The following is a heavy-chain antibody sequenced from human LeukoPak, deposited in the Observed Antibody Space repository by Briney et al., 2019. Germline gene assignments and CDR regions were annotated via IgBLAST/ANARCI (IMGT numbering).Heavy chain of an antibody. V-gene: IGHV3-23*01. D-gene: IGHD3-9*01. J-gene: IGHJ3*02. Sequence: GGSLRLSCAASGFTFSSYAMSWVRQAPGKGLEWVSGVSGNGAGTYYADSVKGRFTISRDNSKNTLYLQMNSLRAEDTAVYYCAKDYGRRVGNYDILTGYYITAFDIWGQGTMVTVSS. CDR1: GFTFSSYA. CDR3: AKDYGRRVGNYDILTGYYITAFDI. CDR2: VSGNGAGT.